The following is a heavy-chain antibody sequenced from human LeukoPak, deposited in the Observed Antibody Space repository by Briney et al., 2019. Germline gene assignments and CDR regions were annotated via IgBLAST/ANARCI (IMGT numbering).Heavy chain of an antibody. CDR3: ARGRGGLLWFGEFNS. V-gene: IGHV3-7*04. CDR1: GFTFSSYW. CDR2: IKQDGSEK. Sequence: GGSLRLSCAASGFTFSSYWMDWVRQAPGKRLEWVANIKQDGSEKYYVDSVRGRFTISRDNANNSLFLQMNSLRAEDTAVYYCARGRGGLLWFGEFNSWGQGTLVTVSS. D-gene: IGHD3-10*01. J-gene: IGHJ4*02.